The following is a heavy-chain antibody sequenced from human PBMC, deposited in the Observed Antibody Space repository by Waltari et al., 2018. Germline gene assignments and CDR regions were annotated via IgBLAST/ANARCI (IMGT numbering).Heavy chain of an antibody. Sequence: QVQLQESGPGLVKPSETLSLTCTVSGGSISSYYWSWIRQPAGKGLEWIGRISTSGSPNYNPSLKSRVTMSVDTSKNQFSLKLSSVTAADTAVYYCAREKRIFGVVSWFDPWGQGTLVTVSS. CDR3: AREKRIFGVVSWFDP. CDR2: ISTSGSP. V-gene: IGHV4-4*07. J-gene: IGHJ5*02. D-gene: IGHD3-3*01. CDR1: GGSISSYY.